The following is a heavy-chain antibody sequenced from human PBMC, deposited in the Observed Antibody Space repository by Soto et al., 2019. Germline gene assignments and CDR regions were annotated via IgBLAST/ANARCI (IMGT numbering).Heavy chain of an antibody. J-gene: IGHJ5*02. Sequence: QLQLQESGPGLVKPSETLSLTCTVSGGSISSSSFHWGWIRQPPGKGLEWIGSIYYSGSTYYSPSIKSRVTISEDKFTNQCSLKVSSVTAADTAVYYCARRERAAGTDWWFDPWGQGTLVTVSS. CDR1: GGSISSSSFH. CDR2: IYYSGST. V-gene: IGHV4-39*01. D-gene: IGHD6-13*01. CDR3: ARRERAAGTDWWFDP.